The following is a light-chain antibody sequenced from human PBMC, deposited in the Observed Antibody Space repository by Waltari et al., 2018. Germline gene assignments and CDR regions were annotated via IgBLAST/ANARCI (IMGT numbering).Light chain of an antibody. Sequence: EIVLTQSPATLSLSPGERATLSCRASENINIFLAWYQQKPGQAPRLLISDASNRAAGVPAKFSGSESLTDFTLTISSLEPEDFGGYYCQQRTNWQSLSFGVGTRVEIK. CDR2: DAS. CDR1: ENINIF. V-gene: IGKV3D-11*02. CDR3: QQRTNWQSLS. J-gene: IGKJ4*01.